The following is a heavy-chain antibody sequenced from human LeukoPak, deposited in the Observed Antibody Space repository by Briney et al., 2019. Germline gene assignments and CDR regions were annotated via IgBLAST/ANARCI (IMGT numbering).Heavy chain of an antibody. D-gene: IGHD3-3*01. J-gene: IGHJ5*02. CDR3: ARGRYYDFYP. CDR2: IRRDGSDK. Sequence: PGGSLRLSCAASGFPFSSYWLSWVRQAPGKGLEWVASIRRDGSDKSYVDSVKGRFTISRDNAKNSVYLQMNSLRAEDTAVYYCARGRYYDFYPWGQGTLVTVSS. V-gene: IGHV3-7*01. CDR1: GFPFSSYW.